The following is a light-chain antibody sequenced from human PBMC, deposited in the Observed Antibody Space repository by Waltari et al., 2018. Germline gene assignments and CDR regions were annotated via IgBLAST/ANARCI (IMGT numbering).Light chain of an antibody. CDR3: CSYAGSKFYV. CDR1: SSDVGTYNV. CDR2: EVT. Sequence: QSALTQPASVSGSPGQSITISCTGTSSDVGTYNVVSWDQQHPGKGPKLMIYEVTKRPSGVSNRFSGSKSGNTASLTISGLQAEDEAEYYCCSYAGSKFYVFGTGTKVTVL. V-gene: IGLV2-23*02. J-gene: IGLJ1*01.